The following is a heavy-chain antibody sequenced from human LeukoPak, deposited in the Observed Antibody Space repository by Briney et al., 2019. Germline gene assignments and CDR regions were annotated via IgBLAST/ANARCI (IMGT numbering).Heavy chain of an antibody. Sequence: APVEVSCKASGYTFSRYGISWGRPGPGQGAEWMGWISAYNGNTNYAQKLQGRVTMTTDTSTSTAYMELRSLRSDDTAVYYCARDGWELPDYWGQGTLVTVSS. V-gene: IGHV1-18*01. CDR1: GYTFSRYG. CDR2: ISAYNGNT. J-gene: IGHJ4*02. D-gene: IGHD1-26*01. CDR3: ARDGWELPDY.